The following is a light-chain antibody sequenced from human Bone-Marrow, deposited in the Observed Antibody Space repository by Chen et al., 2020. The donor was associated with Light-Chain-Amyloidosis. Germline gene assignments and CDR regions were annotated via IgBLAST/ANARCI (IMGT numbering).Light chain of an antibody. CDR3: VLYMGSGISV. J-gene: IGLJ3*02. V-gene: IGLV8-61*01. CDR2: TTN. Sequence: QTVVTQEPSFSVSPGGTVTLTCGLSSGSVSTSYYPSWYQQTPVQAPRTLIYTTNTRSSGVPDRFSGSILGNKAALTITGAQADDESDYYCVLYMGSGISVFGGGTKLTVL. CDR1: SGSVSTSYY.